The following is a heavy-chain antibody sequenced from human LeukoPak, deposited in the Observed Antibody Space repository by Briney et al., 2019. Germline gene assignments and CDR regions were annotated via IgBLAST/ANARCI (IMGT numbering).Heavy chain of an antibody. CDR3: VRNGGSLDY. CDR1: GCTFSGQG. CDR2: IDQDGSAK. V-gene: IGHV3-7*01. J-gene: IGHJ4*02. Sequence: GGSLRLSCEASGCTFSGQGMSWVRQAPGKGPEWVANIDQDGSAKNYVDSVKGRFSISRDNAKNSLILQMNSLRDEDTAVYYCVRNGGSLDYWGQGTLVTVSS.